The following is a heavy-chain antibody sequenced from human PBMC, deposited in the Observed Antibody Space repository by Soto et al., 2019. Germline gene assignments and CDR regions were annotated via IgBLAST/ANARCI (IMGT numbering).Heavy chain of an antibody. Sequence: SETLSLTCTVSGGSISSSSCHWGWIRQPPGKGLEWIASIKYSGTTFYSPSLKSRVTISVDTSKNQFSLKLSSMTAADTAVYYCARRYGDYFDYWGQGTLVTVSS. V-gene: IGHV4-39*01. D-gene: IGHD4-17*01. J-gene: IGHJ4*02. CDR3: ARRYGDYFDY. CDR2: IKYSGTT. CDR1: GGSISSSSCH.